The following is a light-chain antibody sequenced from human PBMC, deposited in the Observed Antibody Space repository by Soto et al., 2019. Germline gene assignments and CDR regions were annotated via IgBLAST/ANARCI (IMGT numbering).Light chain of an antibody. CDR2: DAS. CDR3: QQRSNWPWT. V-gene: IGKV3-11*01. CDR1: QSVSSY. J-gene: IGKJ2*02. Sequence: EIVLTQSPATLSLSPGERATLSCRASQSVSSYLAWYQQKPGQAPSLLIYDASDRATGIPARFSGSGSGTDFTLTISSLEPEDVAVYYCQQRSNWPWTFGRGTKLEIK.